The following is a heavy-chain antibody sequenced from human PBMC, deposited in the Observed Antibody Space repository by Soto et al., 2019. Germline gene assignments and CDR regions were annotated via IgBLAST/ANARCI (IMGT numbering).Heavy chain of an antibody. CDR3: AKVLVAATRHTDFDS. J-gene: IGHJ4*02. CDR1: GGSITSNNYY. D-gene: IGHD2-15*01. V-gene: IGHV4-39*02. Sequence: SETLSLTCTVSGGSITSNNYYWAWIRQPPGHGLAWVASIYYDGITYYNSFLKSRISISVDTTKNHFALKLSSVTAADTAVYYCAKVLVAATRHTDFDSWGQGTLVTVSS. CDR2: IYYDGIT.